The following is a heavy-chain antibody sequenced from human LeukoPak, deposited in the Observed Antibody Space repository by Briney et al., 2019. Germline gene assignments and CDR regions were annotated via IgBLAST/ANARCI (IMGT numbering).Heavy chain of an antibody. Sequence: GGSLRLYCAASGFSLSAYGVHWVRQAPGKGLEWVAVIWYDGTSKDYADSVKGRFTFSRDNSKNTLYLQMNSLTVEDTAVYYCARSQSSSLIDYWGQGTLVTVSS. V-gene: IGHV3-33*01. J-gene: IGHJ4*02. CDR2: IWYDGTSK. CDR3: ARSQSSSLIDY. CDR1: GFSLSAYG. D-gene: IGHD6-13*01.